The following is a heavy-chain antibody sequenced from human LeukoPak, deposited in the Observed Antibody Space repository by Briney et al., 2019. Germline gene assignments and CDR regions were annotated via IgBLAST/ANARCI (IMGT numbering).Heavy chain of an antibody. V-gene: IGHV3-30*18. CDR3: AKDLAAAGKGPTDFDY. D-gene: IGHD6-13*01. CDR2: ISYDGSNK. CDR1: GFTFSSYG. J-gene: IGHJ4*02. Sequence: GRSLRLSCAASGFTFSSYGMHWVRQAPGKGLEWVAVISYDGSNKYYADSVKGRFTISRDNSKNTLYLQMNSLRAEDTAVYYCAKDLAAAGKGPTDFDYWGQGTLVTVSS.